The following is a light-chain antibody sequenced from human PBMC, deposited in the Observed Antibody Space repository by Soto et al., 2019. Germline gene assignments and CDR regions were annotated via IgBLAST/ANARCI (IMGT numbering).Light chain of an antibody. V-gene: IGKV1-6*01. CDR2: GAS. CDR1: QAIRNE. J-gene: IGKJ1*01. Sequence: AIQMTQSPSSLSASVGDRVTITCRASQAIRNELGWYQQKPGKAPELLIYGASTLQSGVPSRFSGSGSGTDFTLTISNLQPTDFATYYCLQDYNYPPTFGQGTKVEI. CDR3: LQDYNYPPT.